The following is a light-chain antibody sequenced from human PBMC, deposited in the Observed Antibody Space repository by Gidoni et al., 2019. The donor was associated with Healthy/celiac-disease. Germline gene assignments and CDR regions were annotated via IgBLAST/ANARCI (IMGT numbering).Light chain of an antibody. CDR3: SSYTSSSTLV. V-gene: IGLV2-14*01. Sequence: QSALPQPASVSGSPGQSITISCTGTSSDVGGYNYVSWYQQHPGKAPKLMIYEVSTRPSGVSNRFSGSKSGNTASLTISGLQAEDEADYYCSSYTSSSTLVFGTGTKVTVL. J-gene: IGLJ1*01. CDR1: SSDVGGYNY. CDR2: EVS.